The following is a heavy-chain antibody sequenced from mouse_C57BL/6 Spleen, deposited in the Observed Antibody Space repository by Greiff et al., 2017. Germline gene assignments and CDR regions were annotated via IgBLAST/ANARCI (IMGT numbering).Heavy chain of an antibody. V-gene: IGHV1-82*01. CDR2: IYPGDGDT. J-gene: IGHJ4*01. CDR3: ARGTLSYYGNLYYAMDY. D-gene: IGHD2-1*01. CDR1: GYAFSSSW. Sequence: VKLMESGPELVKPGASVKISCKASGYAFSSSWMNWVKQRPGKGLEWIGRIYPGDGDTTYNGKFKGKATLTADKSSSTAYMQLSSLTSEDSAVYFCARGTLSYYGNLYYAMDYWGQGTSVTVSS.